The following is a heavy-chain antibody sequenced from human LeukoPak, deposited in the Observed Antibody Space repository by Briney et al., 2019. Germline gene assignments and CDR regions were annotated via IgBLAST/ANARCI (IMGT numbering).Heavy chain of an antibody. CDR1: GYSFTSYW. CDR3: ARDVGTTYYDFWSGYYKGMDAFDI. CDR2: IYPGDSDT. Sequence: KNGESLKISCKGSGYSFTSYWISWVRQMPGKGLEWMGIIYPGDSDTRYSTSFQGQVTISADQSISTAYLQWSSLKASDTAMYYCARDVGTTYYDFWSGYYKGMDAFDIWGQGTMVTVSS. J-gene: IGHJ3*02. D-gene: IGHD3-3*01. V-gene: IGHV5-51*01.